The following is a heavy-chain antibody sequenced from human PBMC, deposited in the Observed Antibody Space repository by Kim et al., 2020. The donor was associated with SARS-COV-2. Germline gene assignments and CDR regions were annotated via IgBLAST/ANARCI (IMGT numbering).Heavy chain of an antibody. Sequence: SETLSLTCTVSGGSISSGGYYWSWIRQHPGKGLEWIGYIYYSGSTYYNPSLKSRVTISVDTSKNQFSLKLSSVTAADTAVYYCARGVVPAADFDYWGQGTLVTVSS. CDR3: ARGVVPAADFDY. J-gene: IGHJ4*02. D-gene: IGHD2-2*01. CDR1: GGSISSGGYY. CDR2: IYYSGST. V-gene: IGHV4-31*03.